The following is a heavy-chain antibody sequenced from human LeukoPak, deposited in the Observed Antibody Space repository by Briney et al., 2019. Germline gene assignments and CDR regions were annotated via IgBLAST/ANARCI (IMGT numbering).Heavy chain of an antibody. CDR2: IRYDGSNK. CDR3: AKGPYYYDSSGYMSVGSDY. V-gene: IGHV3-30*02. CDR1: GFTFSSYG. D-gene: IGHD3-22*01. J-gene: IGHJ4*02. Sequence: GGSLRLSCAASGFTFSSYGMHWVRQAPGKGLEWVAFIRYDGSNKYYADSVKGRFTISRDNSKNTLYLQMNSLRAEDTAVYYCAKGPYYYDSSGYMSVGSDYWGQGTLVTVSS.